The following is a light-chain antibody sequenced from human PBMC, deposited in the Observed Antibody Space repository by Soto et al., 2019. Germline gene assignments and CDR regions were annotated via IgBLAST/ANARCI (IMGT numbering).Light chain of an antibody. J-gene: IGLJ1*01. Sequence: YARAQPPAVSVAPAQTARITCGGDNTGSTRVHWYQQKTRQAPVLVAYNDRDRPSGIPDRFSGSNSGSTATMTMSSVEAGDDADYYCQLWVSSSHHFYAFGTGTKVTVL. CDR2: NDR. CDR1: NTGSTR. CDR3: QLWVSSSHHFYA. V-gene: IGLV3-21*02.